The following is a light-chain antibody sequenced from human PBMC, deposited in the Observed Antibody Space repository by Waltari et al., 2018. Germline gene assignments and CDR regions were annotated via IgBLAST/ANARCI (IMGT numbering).Light chain of an antibody. Sequence: QSVLTQPPSVSGAPGQRVTISCTGSSSNIRAGYDVHWYRQLPGTDPKLLLYRNHNRPSGVPDRFSGSKSDTAASLAITGLQAEDEATDYCQSHDRILSSSVVFGGGTKLTVL. V-gene: IGLV1-40*01. CDR3: QSHDRILSSSVV. CDR2: RNH. CDR1: SSNIRAGYD. J-gene: IGLJ3*02.